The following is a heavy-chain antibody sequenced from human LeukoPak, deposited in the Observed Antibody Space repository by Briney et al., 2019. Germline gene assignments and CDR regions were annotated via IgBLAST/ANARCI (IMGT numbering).Heavy chain of an antibody. D-gene: IGHD1-1*01. CDR2: IIPIFGTA. Sequence: GASVKVSCKASGGTFSNHAVSWVRQAPGQGLEWMGGIIPIFGTANYAQKFQGRVTITADESTSTAYMELSSLRSGDTAVYYCARAYRQLERLGKYYFDYWGQGTLVTVSS. J-gene: IGHJ4*02. CDR1: GGTFSNHA. CDR3: ARAYRQLERLGKYYFDY. V-gene: IGHV1-69*13.